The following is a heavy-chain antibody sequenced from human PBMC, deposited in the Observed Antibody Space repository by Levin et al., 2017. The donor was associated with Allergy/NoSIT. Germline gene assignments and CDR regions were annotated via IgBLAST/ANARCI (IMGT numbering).Heavy chain of an antibody. CDR2: ISYDGSNK. Sequence: GESLKISCAASGFTFSSYGMHWVRQAPGKGLEWVAVISYDGSNKYYADSVKGRFTISRDNSKNTLYLQMNSLRAEDTAVYYCAKDSRPNYYDSSGYFDYWGQGTLVTVSS. CDR1: GFTFSSYG. D-gene: IGHD3-22*01. V-gene: IGHV3-30*18. J-gene: IGHJ4*02. CDR3: AKDSRPNYYDSSGYFDY.